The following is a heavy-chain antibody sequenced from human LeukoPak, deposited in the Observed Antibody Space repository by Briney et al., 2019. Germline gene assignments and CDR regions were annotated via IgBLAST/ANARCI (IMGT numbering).Heavy chain of an antibody. V-gene: IGHV3-11*04. CDR1: GFTFSDYY. J-gene: IGHJ3*02. D-gene: IGHD3-9*01. CDR2: ISSSGSTI. CDR3: ARGGVLRYFDWFYSPGSGPDAFDI. Sequence: PGGSLRLSCAASGFTFSDYYMSWIRQAPGKGLEWVSYISSSGSTIYYADSVKGRFTISRDNAKNSLYLQMNSLRAEDTAVYYCARGGVLRYFDWFYSPGSGPDAFDIWGQGTMVTVSS.